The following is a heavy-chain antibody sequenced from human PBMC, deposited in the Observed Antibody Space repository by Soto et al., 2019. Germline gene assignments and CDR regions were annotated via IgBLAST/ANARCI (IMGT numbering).Heavy chain of an antibody. J-gene: IGHJ5*02. D-gene: IGHD1-26*01. V-gene: IGHV1-2*06. CDR2: INPRSGDT. Sequence: ASVKVSCKASGYTFIGYYIHWVRQAPGQGLEWMGRINPRSGDTTYAQKFQGRLTMTRNTSISTAYMELSSLRSDDTAVYYCGRDGVGATPLGWFDPWG. CDR1: GYTFIGYY. CDR3: GRDGVGATPLGWFDP.